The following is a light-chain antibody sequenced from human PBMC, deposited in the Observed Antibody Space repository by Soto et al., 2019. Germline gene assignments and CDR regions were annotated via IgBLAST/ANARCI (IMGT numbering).Light chain of an antibody. V-gene: IGLV1-40*01. CDR3: QSYDRTLSARYV. J-gene: IGLJ1*01. Sequence: QSVLTQPPSVSGAPGQRVTISCTGSSSNIGAAYDVHWYQQRPGTAPKLLIFGNINRPSGVPDRFSGSKSGTSASLAITGLQAEDEGDYYCQSYDRTLSARYVFGTGTKVTVL. CDR1: SSNIGAAYD. CDR2: GNI.